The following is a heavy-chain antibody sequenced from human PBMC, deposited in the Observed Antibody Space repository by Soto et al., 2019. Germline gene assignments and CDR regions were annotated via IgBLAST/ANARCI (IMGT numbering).Heavy chain of an antibody. Sequence: GGSLRLSCAASGFTFSSYDMHWVRQAPGKGLEWVAVISYDGTNKYYADSVKGRFTISRDNSKNTLYLQMNSLRAEDTAVYYCAKGGRLVVVITTDYYYGMDVWGQGTTVTVSS. J-gene: IGHJ6*02. CDR3: AKGGRLVVVITTDYYYGMDV. D-gene: IGHD3-22*01. V-gene: IGHV3-30*18. CDR1: GFTFSSYD. CDR2: ISYDGTNK.